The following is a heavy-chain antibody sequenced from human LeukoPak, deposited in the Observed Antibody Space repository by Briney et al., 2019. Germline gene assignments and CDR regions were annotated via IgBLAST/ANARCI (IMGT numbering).Heavy chain of an antibody. D-gene: IGHD4-17*01. CDR2: INSDGGST. Sequence: GGSLRLSCAASGFTFSSYWMHWVRQAPGKGLVWVSRINSDGGSTSYADSVKGRFTISRDNAKNTLYLQMNSLRAEDTAVYYCARDHDYGDFDYWGQGTLVTVSS. V-gene: IGHV3-74*01. CDR1: GFTFSSYW. CDR3: ARDHDYGDFDY. J-gene: IGHJ4*02.